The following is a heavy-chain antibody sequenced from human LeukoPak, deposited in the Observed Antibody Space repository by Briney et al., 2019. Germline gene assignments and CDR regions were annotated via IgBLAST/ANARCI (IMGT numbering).Heavy chain of an antibody. D-gene: IGHD6-19*01. V-gene: IGHV3-30*04. CDR3: AKDFAVADPSPFDY. CDR1: GFTFGDYA. Sequence: GGSLRLSCTVSGFTFGDYAVSWFRQAPGKGLEWVAVISYDGSNKYYADSVKGRFTISRDNSKNTLYLQMNSLRAEDTAVYYCAKDFAVADPSPFDYWGQGTLVTVSS. J-gene: IGHJ4*02. CDR2: ISYDGSNK.